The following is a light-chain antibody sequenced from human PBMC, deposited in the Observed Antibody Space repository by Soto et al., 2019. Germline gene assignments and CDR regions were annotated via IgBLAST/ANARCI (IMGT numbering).Light chain of an antibody. CDR2: AAS. CDR3: QVYHSAPFT. V-gene: IGKV1-27*01. Sequence: DIQMTQSPSSLSASVGDRVIINCRASQDISDHLAWYQQTPGEVPRLLISAASTLQSGVPSRFRGSGSGTDFTLTISSLQPEDVASYYCQVYHSAPFTFGPGTNVHIE. CDR1: QDISDH. J-gene: IGKJ3*01.